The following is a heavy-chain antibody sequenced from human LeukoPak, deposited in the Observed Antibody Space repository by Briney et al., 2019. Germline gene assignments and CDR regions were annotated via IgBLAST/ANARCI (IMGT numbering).Heavy chain of an antibody. CDR1: GSTFSDYY. CDR2: ISSSGSTI. D-gene: IGHD3-22*01. Sequence: PGGSLRLSCAASGSTFSDYYMSWIRQAPGKGLEWVSYISSSGSTIYYADSVKGRFTISRDNAKNSLYLQMNSLRAEDTAVYYCASHRLYYYDSSGYPNWFDPWGQGTLVTVSS. V-gene: IGHV3-11*01. J-gene: IGHJ5*02. CDR3: ASHRLYYYDSSGYPNWFDP.